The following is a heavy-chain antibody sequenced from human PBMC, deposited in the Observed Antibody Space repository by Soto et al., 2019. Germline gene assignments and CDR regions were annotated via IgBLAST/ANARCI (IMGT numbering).Heavy chain of an antibody. CDR1: GGSISNYY. Sequence: SETLSLTCTVSGGSISNYYWSWIRQPPGKGLEWIGNIYYGGSTNYNPSLESRVTISVDTSKNQFSLKLSSVTAADTAVYYCARKKGEGYCSGGSCRAADFMDVWGKGTTVTVSS. CDR2: IYYGGST. D-gene: IGHD2-15*01. J-gene: IGHJ6*03. CDR3: ARKKGEGYCSGGSCRAADFMDV. V-gene: IGHV4-59*01.